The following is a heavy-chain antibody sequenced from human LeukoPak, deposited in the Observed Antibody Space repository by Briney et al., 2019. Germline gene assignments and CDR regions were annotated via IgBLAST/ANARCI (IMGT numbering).Heavy chain of an antibody. Sequence: ASVKVSCKASGYTFTSYDINWVRQATGQGLEWMGWMNPNSGNTGYAQKFQGRVTMTRNTSISTAYMELSRLRSEDTAVYYCARVSGDSSSWFHAFDIWGQGTMVTVSS. CDR3: ARVSGDSSSWFHAFDI. CDR1: GYTFTSYD. D-gene: IGHD6-13*01. V-gene: IGHV1-8*01. J-gene: IGHJ3*02. CDR2: MNPNSGNT.